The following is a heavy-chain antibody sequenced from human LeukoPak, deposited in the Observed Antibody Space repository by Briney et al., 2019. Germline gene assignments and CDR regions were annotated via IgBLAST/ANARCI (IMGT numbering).Heavy chain of an antibody. CDR3: ARDQNGPPTGLYCYYGMDV. J-gene: IGHJ6*02. V-gene: IGHV3-33*01. D-gene: IGHD3-9*01. CDR2: IWYDGSNK. Sequence: GRSLRLSCAASGFTFSSYGMHWVRQAPGKGLEWVAVIWYDGSNKYYADSVKGRFTISRDNSKNTLYLQMNSLRAEDTAVYYCARDQNGPPTGLYCYYGMDVWGQGTTVTVSS. CDR1: GFTFSSYG.